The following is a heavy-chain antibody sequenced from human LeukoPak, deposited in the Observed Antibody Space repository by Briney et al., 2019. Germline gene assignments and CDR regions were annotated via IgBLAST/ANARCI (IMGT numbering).Heavy chain of an antibody. CDR2: IIPIFGTA. CDR1: GGTFSSYA. J-gene: IGHJ4*02. D-gene: IGHD3-22*01. CDR3: ARSSYYYDSSEGLGDY. V-gene: IGHV1-69*01. Sequence: AASVKVSCKASGGTFSSYAISWVRQAPGQGLEWMGGIIPIFGTANYAQKFQGRVTITADESTSTAYMELRSLRSDDTAVYYCARSSYYYDSSEGLGDYWGQGTLVTVSS.